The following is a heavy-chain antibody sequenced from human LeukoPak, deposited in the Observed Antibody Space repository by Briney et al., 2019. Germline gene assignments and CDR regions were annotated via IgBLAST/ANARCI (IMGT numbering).Heavy chain of an antibody. Sequence: ASVKVSCKASGYTFANFGITWVRQAPGQGLEWMGWISVYNGNTNYAQNLQGRVTLTTDTSTSTAYMELRSLRSDDTALYYCARTCSSSSCYMVHWGQGTLVTVSS. J-gene: IGHJ4*02. CDR1: GYTFANFG. CDR2: ISVYNGNT. D-gene: IGHD2-2*02. V-gene: IGHV1-18*01. CDR3: ARTCSSSSCYMVH.